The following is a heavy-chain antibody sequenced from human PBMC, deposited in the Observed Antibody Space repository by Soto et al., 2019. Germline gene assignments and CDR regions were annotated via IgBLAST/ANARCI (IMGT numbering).Heavy chain of an antibody. D-gene: IGHD2-2*01. CDR2: ISGSGGST. Sequence: GGSLRLSCAASGFTFSSYAMSWVRQAPEKGLEWVSAISGSGGSTYYADSVKGRCTISRDNSKNTLYLQMNSLRAEDTAVYYCAKVGGICNSPSCYARHYYYMDVWGKGTTVTVSS. J-gene: IGHJ6*03. V-gene: IGHV3-23*01. CDR3: AKVGGICNSPSCYARHYYYMDV. CDR1: GFTFSSYA.